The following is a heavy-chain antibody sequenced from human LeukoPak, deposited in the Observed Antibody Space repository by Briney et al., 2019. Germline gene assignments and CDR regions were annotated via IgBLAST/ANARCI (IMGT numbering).Heavy chain of an antibody. CDR3: ARRAIIQGTSALDF. CDR1: GYTFTHDW. D-gene: IGHD3-3*01. Sequence: AGESLKISCKSSGYTFTHDWIGWVRQLPGKGLEWMGIIYPRDSTTRYSPAFEGQVTISVDKSITTASLQWSSLKASDTAMYYCARRAIIQGTSALDFWGQGTVVIVSS. V-gene: IGHV5-51*01. CDR2: IYPRDSTT. J-gene: IGHJ4*02.